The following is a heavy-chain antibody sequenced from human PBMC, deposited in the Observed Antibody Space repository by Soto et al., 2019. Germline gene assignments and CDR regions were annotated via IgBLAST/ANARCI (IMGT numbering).Heavy chain of an antibody. V-gene: IGHV4-59*01. J-gene: IGHJ4*02. CDR3: ARAHGRVLTAYFDK. Sequence: PSETLSLTCTVSGGSLGSYYWSWIRQPPGKGLEWIGYVYNNGGTNYSPSHKSRVTISRDTSKDQISLRLNSVTAADTAVYYCARAHGRVLTAYFDKWGQGIMVTVYS. CDR2: VYNNGGT. D-gene: IGHD3-9*01. CDR1: GGSLGSYY.